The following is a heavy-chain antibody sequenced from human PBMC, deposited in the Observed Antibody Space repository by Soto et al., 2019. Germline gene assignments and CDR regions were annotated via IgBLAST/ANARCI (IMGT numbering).Heavy chain of an antibody. D-gene: IGHD5-12*01. Sequence: NPSETLSRTCAVSGGSISRGGYSWSWIRQPPGKGLEWIGYIYHSGSTYYNPSLKSRVTISVDRSKNQFSLKLSSVTAADTAVYNWARGWLGEWFDPGGQGTLVTVSS. CDR1: GGSISRGGYS. CDR2: IYHSGST. CDR3: ARGWLGEWFDP. J-gene: IGHJ5*02. V-gene: IGHV4-30-2*01.